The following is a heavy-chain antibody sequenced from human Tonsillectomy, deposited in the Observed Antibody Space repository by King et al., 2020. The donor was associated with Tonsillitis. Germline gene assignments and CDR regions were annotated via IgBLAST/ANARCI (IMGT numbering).Heavy chain of an antibody. J-gene: IGHJ4*01. D-gene: IGHD4-17*01. V-gene: IGHV3-48*03. CDR3: AAPPDYGPNFDY. Sequence: YADSVKGRFTISRDNAKNSLYLQMNSLRAEDTAVYYCAAPPDYGPNFDYWG.